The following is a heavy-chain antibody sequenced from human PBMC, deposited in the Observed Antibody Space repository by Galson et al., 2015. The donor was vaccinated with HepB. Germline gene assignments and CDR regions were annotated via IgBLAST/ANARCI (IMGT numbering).Heavy chain of an antibody. V-gene: IGHV1-69*13. CDR2: IIPIFGTA. J-gene: IGHJ5*02. CDR1: GGTFSSYA. CDR3: ARGRSIAVAGSNWSDP. Sequence: SVKVSCKASGGTFSSYAISWVRQAPGQGLEWMGGIIPIFGTANYAQKFQGRVTITADESTSTAYMELSSLRSEDTAVYYCARGRSIAVAGSNWSDPWGQGTLVTVSS. D-gene: IGHD6-19*01.